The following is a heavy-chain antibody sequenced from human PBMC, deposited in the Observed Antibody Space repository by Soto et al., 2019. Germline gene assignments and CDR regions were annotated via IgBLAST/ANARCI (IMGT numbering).Heavy chain of an antibody. CDR2: INPNSGGT. D-gene: IGHD2-8*01. J-gene: IGHJ6*02. CDR3: ARGPPGNVLMVYASHYYYYGMDV. CDR1: GYTFTGYY. Sequence: ASVKVSCKASGYTFTGYYMHWLRQAPGQGLEWMGWINPNSGGTNYAQKFQGWVTMTRDTSISTAYMELSRLRSDDTAVYYCARGPPGNVLMVYASHYYYYGMDVWGQGTTVTVSS. V-gene: IGHV1-2*04.